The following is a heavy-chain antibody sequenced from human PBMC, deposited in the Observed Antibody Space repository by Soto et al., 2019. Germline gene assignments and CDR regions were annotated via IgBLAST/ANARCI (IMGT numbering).Heavy chain of an antibody. Sequence: ASVKVSCKASVFTSSGISWVRQAPGQRLEWMGWISTHNGNTISAQKFQGRVIMTMDTSTTTVYMELRSLRPDDTAVYLCAREGILGLFDAYDLWGQGTMVTVSS. J-gene: IGHJ3*01. CDR1: VFTSSG. CDR2: ISTHNGNT. CDR3: AREGILGLFDAYDL. V-gene: IGHV1-18*04. D-gene: IGHD3-3*01.